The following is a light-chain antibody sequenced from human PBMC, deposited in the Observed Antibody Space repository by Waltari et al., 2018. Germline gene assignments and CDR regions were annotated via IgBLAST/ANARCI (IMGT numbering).Light chain of an antibody. J-gene: IGKJ1*01. CDR3: QQYYSTSQT. V-gene: IGKV4-1*01. CDR1: QTILYTSNNKSY. Sequence: DVVMTQSPDSLAVSLGERASINCKSSQTILYTSNNKSYLAWYQQKPGQPPKLLIYWASTRDTGVPERFSGSGAGTDCTRTFMSLQAKDVAVYYCQQYYSTSQTLGQGTNGEIE. CDR2: WAS.